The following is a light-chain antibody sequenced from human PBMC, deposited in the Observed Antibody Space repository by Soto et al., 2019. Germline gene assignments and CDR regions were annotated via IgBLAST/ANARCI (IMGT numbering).Light chain of an antibody. CDR2: WAS. J-gene: IGKJ1*01. CDR1: QSVLYNSNNKNY. Sequence: DIVMTQSPDSLAVSLGERATINCKSSQSVLYNSNNKNYLAWYQQKPGQPPKLLMYWASNRESGVPDRFSGNGSGTDFTLTISSLQAEDVAVYYCQQYYSIPWTFGQGTKVELK. CDR3: QQYYSIPWT. V-gene: IGKV4-1*01.